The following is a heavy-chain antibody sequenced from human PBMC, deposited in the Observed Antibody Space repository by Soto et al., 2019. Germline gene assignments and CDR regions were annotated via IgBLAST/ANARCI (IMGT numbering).Heavy chain of an antibody. CDR3: GRGVSSGWNPTRVDP. CDR1: GDSIRSVGYY. V-gene: IGHV4-30-4*08. J-gene: IGHJ5*02. D-gene: IGHD6-25*01. Sequence: QIQLQESGPGLVKPSETLSLTCSVSGDSIRSVGYYWTWIRQPPGKGLEWLGDVYGVGTSRYNASLRSRLYISAVPSTNAISLTLTSVTATDTAVYFCGRGVSSGWNPTRVDPWGHG. CDR2: VYGVGTS.